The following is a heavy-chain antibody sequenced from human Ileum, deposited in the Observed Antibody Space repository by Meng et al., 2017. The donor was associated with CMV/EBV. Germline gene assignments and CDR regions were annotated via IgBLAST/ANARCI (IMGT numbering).Heavy chain of an antibody. D-gene: IGHD6-13*01. J-gene: IGHJ4*02. V-gene: IGHV4-34*02. CDR2: VTRSGST. CDR3: ARGDIAASLEF. Sequence: QVHQRQWVAGLLKPSEPLSLICAVYGGSFSSYHWTWIRQPPGKGLEWIGEVTRSGSTNYNPSLKSRLIISLDTSTNQFSLKLNSVTAADTAIYYCARGDIAASLEFWDQGTLVTVSS. CDR1: GGSFSSYH.